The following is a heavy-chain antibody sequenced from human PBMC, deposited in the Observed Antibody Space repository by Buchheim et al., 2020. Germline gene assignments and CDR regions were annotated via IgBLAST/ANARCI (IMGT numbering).Heavy chain of an antibody. CDR1: GGSTRSSGYY. Sequence: QVQLQESGPGLVKPSQTLSLTCTVTGGSTRSSGYYWSWIRQHPGKGLEWIGYIYYSGTTSYNPSLKRRVTISIDTSKNQLSLKVTSVTAADTAVYYCASSEDFGDYVFDYWGQGTL. V-gene: IGHV4-31*03. D-gene: IGHD3-16*01. CDR3: ASSEDFGDYVFDY. CDR2: IYYSGTT. J-gene: IGHJ4*02.